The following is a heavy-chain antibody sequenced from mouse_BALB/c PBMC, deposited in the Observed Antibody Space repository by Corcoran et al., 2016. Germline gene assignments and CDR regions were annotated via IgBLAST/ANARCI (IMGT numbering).Heavy chain of an antibody. CDR2: IYPGNGDT. D-gene: IGHD2-3*01. V-gene: IGHV1-12*01. J-gene: IGHJ2*01. CDR1: GYTFTSYN. Sequence: QVQLQQPGAELVKPGASVKMSCKASGYTFTSYNMHWVKQTPGQGLEWIGAIYPGNGDTSYNQKFKGKATLTADKSSSTAYMQLSSLTSEDSAVYYCARRGIYDGYLFDYWGQGTTLTVSS. CDR3: ARRGIYDGYLFDY.